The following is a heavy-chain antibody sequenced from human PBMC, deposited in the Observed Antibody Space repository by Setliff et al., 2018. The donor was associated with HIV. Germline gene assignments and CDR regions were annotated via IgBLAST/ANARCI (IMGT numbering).Heavy chain of an antibody. J-gene: IGHJ4*02. CDR3: AREDQRVTSVDY. CDR2: ISGTSGTM. Sequence: GGSLRLSCAASGFTFSTYSMNWVRQAPGKGLEWVSYISGTSGTMYYADSVKGRFTISRDNAKNSLFLQMNSLTAEDTAVYYCAREDQRVTSVDYWGQGTPVTVSS. V-gene: IGHV3-48*01. D-gene: IGHD2-2*01. CDR1: GFTFSTYS.